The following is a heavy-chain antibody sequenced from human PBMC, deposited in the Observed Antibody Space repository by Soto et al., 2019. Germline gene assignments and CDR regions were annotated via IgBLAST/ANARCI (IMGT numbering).Heavy chain of an antibody. V-gene: IGHV3-30*04. CDR2: ITRDGYNK. D-gene: IGHD6-6*01. J-gene: IGHJ4*02. CDR1: GFIFKNYA. CDR3: TKSSGGSSSVGMDY. Sequence: GGSLRLSCAVSGFIFKNYARNWVRQAPGKGLEWVASITRDGYNKYYADSVKGRFTISRDNSKNTLSLQMTALRVEDSSVYYCTKSSGGSSSVGMDYWGPGTLVT.